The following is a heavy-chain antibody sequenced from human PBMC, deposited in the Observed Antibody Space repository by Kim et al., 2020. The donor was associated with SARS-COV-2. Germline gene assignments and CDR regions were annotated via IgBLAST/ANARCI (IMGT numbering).Heavy chain of an antibody. CDR2: ISGSGGST. D-gene: IGHD6-19*01. Sequence: GGSLRLSCAASGFTFSSYAMSWVRQAPGKGLEWVSAISGSGGSTYYADSVKGRFTISRDNSKNTLYLQMNSLRAEDTAVYYCAKDRAVAGTIAPRFDPWGQGTLVTVSS. V-gene: IGHV3-23*01. CDR1: GFTFSSYA. CDR3: AKDRAVAGTIAPRFDP. J-gene: IGHJ5*02.